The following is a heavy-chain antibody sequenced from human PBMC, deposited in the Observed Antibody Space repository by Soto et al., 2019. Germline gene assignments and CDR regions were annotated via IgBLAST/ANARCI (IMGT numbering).Heavy chain of an antibody. V-gene: IGHV3-30-3*01. CDR1: GFTSSRYA. Sequence: SWRLGCAASGFTSSRYAMHWVRPAPDKGLEWVALISYDGSNKYYADSVKGRFTISRDNSKNTLYLQMNSLRAEDRAVCYCARDEALDAWGQGTLVTVSS. CDR3: ARDEALDA. J-gene: IGHJ5*02. CDR2: ISYDGSNK.